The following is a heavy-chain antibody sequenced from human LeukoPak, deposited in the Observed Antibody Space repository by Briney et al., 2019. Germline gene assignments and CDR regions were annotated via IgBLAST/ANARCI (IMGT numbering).Heavy chain of an antibody. CDR3: ASTYYDFWSGYSYLDY. Sequence: KPSETLSLTCTVSGGSISSYYWSWIRQPAGKGLEWIGRIYSSGSTNYNPSLKSRVTMSVDMSKNQFSLKLSSVTAADTAVYYCASTYYDFWSGYSYLDYWGQGTMVTVSS. V-gene: IGHV4-4*07. CDR2: IYSSGST. D-gene: IGHD3-3*01. J-gene: IGHJ4*02. CDR1: GGSISSYY.